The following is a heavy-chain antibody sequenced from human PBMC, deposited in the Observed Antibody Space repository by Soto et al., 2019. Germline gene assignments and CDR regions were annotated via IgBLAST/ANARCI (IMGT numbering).Heavy chain of an antibody. CDR2: ISSYNGNT. V-gene: IGHV1-18*01. CDR3: ARDRPASSIRARDYYYAMDV. J-gene: IGHJ6*02. Sequence: QVQLVQSGAEVKKPGASVKVSCKASGYTFITDGISWVRQAPGQGLERMGWISSYNGNTNDAQERQCRVTMTTDTATTTAYMEVRSLRSDDTAVYYCARDRPASSIRARDYYYAMDVWGQGTTVTVSS. D-gene: IGHD6-6*01. CDR1: GYTFITDG.